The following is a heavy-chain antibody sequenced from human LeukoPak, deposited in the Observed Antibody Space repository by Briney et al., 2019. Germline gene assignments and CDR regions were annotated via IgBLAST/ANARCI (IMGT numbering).Heavy chain of an antibody. D-gene: IGHD3-3*01. CDR1: GGTFSSYT. CDR3: TINGRRITIFGVVILDS. Sequence: GASVKVSCKASGGTFSSYTICWVRQAPGQGLEWMGRIIPTLGIANYAQKFQGRVTITADKSTSTAYMELSSLRSEDTAVYYCTINGRRITIFGVVILDSWGQGTLVTVSS. J-gene: IGHJ5*01. V-gene: IGHV1-69*02. CDR2: IIPTLGIA.